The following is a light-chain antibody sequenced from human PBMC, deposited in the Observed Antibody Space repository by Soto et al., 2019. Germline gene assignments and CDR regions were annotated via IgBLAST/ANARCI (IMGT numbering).Light chain of an antibody. CDR1: QSVSSY. CDR2: DAS. V-gene: IGKV3-11*01. Sequence: DIVLTRSPATLSLSPGERATLSCRASQSVSSYLAWYQQKPGQAPRLLIYDASNRATGIPARFSGSGSGTDFTLTISSLEPEDFAVYYCQQRSNWPPDFGPGTKVDIK. CDR3: QQRSNWPPD. J-gene: IGKJ3*01.